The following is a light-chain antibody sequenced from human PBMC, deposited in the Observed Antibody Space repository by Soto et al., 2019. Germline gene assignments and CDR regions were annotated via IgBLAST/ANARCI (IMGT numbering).Light chain of an antibody. CDR3: QQYHNAGST. CDR2: GAS. CDR1: QSVSNN. J-gene: IGKJ1*01. Sequence: VMTQSPATLSGSPGGRAPLSCRASQSVSNNLAWYQQKPGQAPRLLIYGASTRAAGIPGRFSGSGSGTEFTLIIISLQSDDFAVYYCQQYHNAGSTFGQGTKVDIK. V-gene: IGKV3-15*01.